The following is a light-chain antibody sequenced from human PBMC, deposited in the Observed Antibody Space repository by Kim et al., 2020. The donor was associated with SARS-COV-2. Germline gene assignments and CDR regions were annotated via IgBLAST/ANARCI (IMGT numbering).Light chain of an antibody. J-gene: IGKJ4*01. CDR3: QQYGGSPLT. Sequence: LSKGERATLACRASQSVSNNYLAWYQQKPGQPPRLLIYGASSRATGVPDRFSGSGSGTDYTLTISRLEPEDFVIYYCQQYGGSPLTFGGGTKLEI. V-gene: IGKV3-20*01. CDR2: GAS. CDR1: QSVSNNY.